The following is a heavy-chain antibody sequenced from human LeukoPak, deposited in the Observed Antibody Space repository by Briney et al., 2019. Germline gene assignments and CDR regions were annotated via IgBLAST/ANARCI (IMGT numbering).Heavy chain of an antibody. D-gene: IGHD6-6*01. V-gene: IGHV3-7*01. J-gene: IGHJ4*02. CDR1: GFSFSSYW. Sequence: GGSLRLSCAASGFSFSSYWMSWGRQAPGKGLEWVANIKQDGSGKYYVDSVKGRFTISRDNAKNSLYLQMNSLRAEDTAVYYCAREGYSSPSSVFDYWGQGTLVTVSS. CDR2: IKQDGSGK. CDR3: AREGYSSPSSVFDY.